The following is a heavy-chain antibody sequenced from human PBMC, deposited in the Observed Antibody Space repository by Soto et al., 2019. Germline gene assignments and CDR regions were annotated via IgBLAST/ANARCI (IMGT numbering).Heavy chain of an antibody. CDR2: IKEDGSEK. CDR1: GFTFSTYW. J-gene: IGHJ4*02. Sequence: PGGSLRLSCVVSGFTFSTYWRSWVRQAPGKGLEWVANIKEDGSEKYYLDSVKGRFTIYRDNAKNSLYLQMNSLRAEDTAVYYCARDKVVGPTTLDYWGQGTLVTVSS. V-gene: IGHV3-7*03. CDR3: ARDKVVGPTTLDY. D-gene: IGHD1-26*01.